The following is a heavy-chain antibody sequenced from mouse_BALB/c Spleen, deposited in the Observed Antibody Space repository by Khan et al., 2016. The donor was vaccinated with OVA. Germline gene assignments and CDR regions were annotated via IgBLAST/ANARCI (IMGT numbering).Heavy chain of an antibody. CDR3: ARVYYRYDECYWYFDV. CDR2: INRNGGTS. J-gene: IGHJ1*01. CDR1: GFTFSSYG. V-gene: IGHV5-6-3*01. D-gene: IGHD2-14*01. Sequence: EVELVESGGGLVQPGGSLKLSCAASGFTFSSYGMSWVRQTPDKRLELFATINRNGGTSYYPASVKGRFTITRDNAKNTLLLQMSSLTSEDTAMYSCARVYYRYDECYWYFDVWGAGTTVTVSS.